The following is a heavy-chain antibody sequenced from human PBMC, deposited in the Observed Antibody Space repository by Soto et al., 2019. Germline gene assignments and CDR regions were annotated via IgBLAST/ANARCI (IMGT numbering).Heavy chain of an antibody. J-gene: IGHJ4*02. CDR3: ATGRDGLYYFDY. CDR1: GGTFSSYA. CDR2: IIPIFGTA. V-gene: IGHV1-69*06. Sequence: GASVKVSCKASGGTFSSYAISWVRQAPGQGLEWMGGIIPIFGTANYAQKFQGRVTITADKSTSTAYMELSSLRSEDTAVYYRATGRDGLYYFDYWGQGTLVTVSS.